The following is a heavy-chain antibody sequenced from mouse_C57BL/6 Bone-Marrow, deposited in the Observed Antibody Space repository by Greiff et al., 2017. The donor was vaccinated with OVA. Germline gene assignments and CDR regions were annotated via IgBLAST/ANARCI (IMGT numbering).Heavy chain of an antibody. CDR3: ARWGSWYFDV. V-gene: IGHV1-81*01. CDR2: IYPRSGNT. Sequence: VQLQQSGAELARPGASVKLSCKASGYTFTSYGISWVKQRTGQGLEWIGEIYPRSGNTYYNEKFKGKATLTADKSTSTAYMKSRSLTSEDSAVYFWARWGSWYFDVWGTGTTVTVSS. D-gene: IGHD3-1*01. CDR1: GYTFTSYG. J-gene: IGHJ1*03.